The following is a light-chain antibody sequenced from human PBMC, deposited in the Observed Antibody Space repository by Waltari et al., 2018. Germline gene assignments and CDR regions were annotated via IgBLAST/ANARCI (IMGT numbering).Light chain of an antibody. CDR1: QSLVHSDGNTY. CDR2: KVS. Sequence: DVVMTQSPLSLPVTLGQPASISCRSSQSLVHSDGNTYLNWFQQRPGQSPRRLIYKVSNRDSVVPDRFSGSGSGTDFTLKISRVEAEDVGVYYCMQGTHWPPITFGQGTRLDIK. CDR3: MQGTHWPPIT. V-gene: IGKV2-30*02. J-gene: IGKJ5*01.